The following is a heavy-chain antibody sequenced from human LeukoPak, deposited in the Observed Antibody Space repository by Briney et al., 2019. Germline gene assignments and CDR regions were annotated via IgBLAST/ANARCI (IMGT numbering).Heavy chain of an antibody. J-gene: IGHJ3*02. V-gene: IGHV3-33*01. CDR1: GFTFSNYG. D-gene: IGHD2-2*01. Sequence: PGGSLRLSCAASGFTFSNYGMHWVRQAPGKGLQWVAVTYYDGSYKYYADSVKGRFTISRDNSKNTLYLQMNSLRAEDTAVYFCVRGSSKYGDGAFDIWGQGTMVTVSS. CDR3: VRGSSKYGDGAFDI. CDR2: TYYDGSYK.